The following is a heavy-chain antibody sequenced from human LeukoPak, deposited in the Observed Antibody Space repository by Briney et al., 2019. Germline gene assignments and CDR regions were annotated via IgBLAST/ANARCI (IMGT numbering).Heavy chain of an antibody. V-gene: IGHV3-7*01. CDR2: IKQDGSEK. CDR3: ARVLYDFWSGYYEGHWFDP. D-gene: IGHD3-3*01. J-gene: IGHJ5*02. CDR1: GFTFSSYW. Sequence: GGSLRLSCAASGFTFSSYWMSWVRQAPGKGLEWVANIKQDGSEKYYVDSVKGRFTISRDNAKNSLYLQMNSLRAEDTAVYYCARVLYDFWSGYYEGHWFDPWGQGTLVTVSS.